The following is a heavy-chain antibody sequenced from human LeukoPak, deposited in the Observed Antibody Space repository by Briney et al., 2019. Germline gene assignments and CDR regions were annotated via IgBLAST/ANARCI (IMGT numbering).Heavy chain of an antibody. CDR3: ARDNTVYYYDSSGWSYGFDY. Sequence: QPGGSLRLSCAASGFSFSSYAMHWVRQAPGKGLEWLAVISYDGSTAYYADSVRGRFTISRDNSKNTLYLQMNSLRAEDTAVYYCARDNTVYYYDSSGWSYGFDYWGQGTLVTVSS. J-gene: IGHJ4*02. CDR2: ISYDGSTA. CDR1: GFSFSSYA. D-gene: IGHD3-22*01. V-gene: IGHV3-30-3*01.